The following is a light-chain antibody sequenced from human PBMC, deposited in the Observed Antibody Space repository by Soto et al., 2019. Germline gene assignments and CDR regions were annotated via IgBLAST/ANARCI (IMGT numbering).Light chain of an antibody. CDR3: QQYDNLPPL. J-gene: IGKJ2*01. V-gene: IGKV1-33*01. CDR1: QDITNY. CDR2: DAS. Sequence: DIQMTQSPSSLSASVGDRVTITCQASQDITNYLNWYQQKPGKAPKLLIYDASNLETGVPSRFSGSGSGTVFTFTISSLQPEDIATYYCQQYDNLPPLFGQGTKLEIK.